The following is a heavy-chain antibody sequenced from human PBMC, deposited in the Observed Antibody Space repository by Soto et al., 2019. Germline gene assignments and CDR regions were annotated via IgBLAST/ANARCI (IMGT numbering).Heavy chain of an antibody. J-gene: IGHJ5*02. CDR2: IYYSGST. CDR1: GVPIRSYF. Sequence: SETLSLTCTVSGVPIRSYFWSWIRQPPGKGLEWIGYIYYSGSTNYNPSLKSRVTISVDTSKNQFSLKLSSVTAADTAVYYCARLFKWRFDPWGQGTLVTVSS. D-gene: IGHD1-26*01. CDR3: ARLFKWRFDP. V-gene: IGHV4-59*01.